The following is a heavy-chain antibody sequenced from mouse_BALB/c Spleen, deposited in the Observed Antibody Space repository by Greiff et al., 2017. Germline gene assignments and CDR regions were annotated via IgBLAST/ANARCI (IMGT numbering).Heavy chain of an antibody. CDR3: ATPPGGNYWYFDV. V-gene: IGHV3-8*02. D-gene: IGHD2-1*01. Sequence: EVMLVESGPSLVKPSQTLSLTCSVTGDSITSGYWNWIRKFPGNKLEYMGYISYSGSTYYNPSLKSRISITRDTSKNQYYLQLNSVTTEDTATYYCATPPGGNYWYFDVWGAGTTVTVSS. CDR1: GDSITSGY. CDR2: ISYSGST. J-gene: IGHJ1*01.